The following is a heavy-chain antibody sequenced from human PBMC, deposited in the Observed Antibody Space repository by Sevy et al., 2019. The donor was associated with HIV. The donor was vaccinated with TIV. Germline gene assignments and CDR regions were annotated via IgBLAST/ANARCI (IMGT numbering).Heavy chain of an antibody. V-gene: IGHV3-11*01. J-gene: IGHJ6*02. CDR3: ARDLIVVVPAAILQGYYYYGMDV. D-gene: IGHD2-2*02. CDR1: GFTFSDYY. CDR2: ISSSGSTI. Sequence: GGSLRLSCAASGFTFSDYYMSWIRQAPWKGLEWVTYISSSGSTIYYADSVKGRFTISRDNAKNSLYLQMNSLRAEDTAVYYCARDLIVVVPAAILQGYYYYGMDVWGQGTTVTVSS.